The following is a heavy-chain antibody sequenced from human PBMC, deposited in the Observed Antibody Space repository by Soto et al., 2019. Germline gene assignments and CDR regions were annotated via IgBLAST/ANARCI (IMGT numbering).Heavy chain of an antibody. CDR2: INHSGST. CDR3: ARRKGPGPLRSRWYFDL. CDR1: GGSFSGYY. D-gene: IGHD3-10*01. J-gene: IGHJ2*01. Sequence: QVQLQQWGAGLLKPSETLSLTCAVYGGSFSGYYWSWIRQPPGKGLEWIGEINHSGSTNYNPSLKSRVTISVDTSKNQFSLKLSSVTAADTAVYYCARRKGPGPLRSRWYFDLWGRGTLVTVSS. V-gene: IGHV4-34*01.